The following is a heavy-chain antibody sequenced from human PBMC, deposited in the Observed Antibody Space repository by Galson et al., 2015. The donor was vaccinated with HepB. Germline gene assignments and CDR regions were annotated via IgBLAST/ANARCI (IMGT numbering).Heavy chain of an antibody. CDR1: GYTFTSYA. Sequence: SVKVSCKASGYTFTSYAMNWVRQAPGQGLEWMGWINTNTGNPTYAQGFTGRFVFSLDTSVSTAYLQISSLKAEDTAVYYCAREGKEVDTAMFWGNRFDPWGQGTLVTVSS. V-gene: IGHV7-4-1*02. CDR3: AREGKEVDTAMFWGNRFDP. J-gene: IGHJ5*02. CDR2: INTNTGNP. D-gene: IGHD5-18*01.